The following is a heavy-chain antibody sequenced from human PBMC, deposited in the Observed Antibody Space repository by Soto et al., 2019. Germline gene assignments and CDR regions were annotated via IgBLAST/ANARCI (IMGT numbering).Heavy chain of an antibody. Sequence: SETLSLTCTVSGGSISSYYWSWIRQPPGKGLEWIGYIYYSGSTNYNPSLKSRVTISVDTSKNQFSLKLSSVTAADTAVYYCARDLVYYDYIWGSYRYHGYFDYWGQGTLVTVSS. CDR3: ARDLVYYDYIWGSYRYHGYFDY. CDR2: IYYSGST. V-gene: IGHV4-59*01. CDR1: GGSISSYY. D-gene: IGHD3-16*02. J-gene: IGHJ4*02.